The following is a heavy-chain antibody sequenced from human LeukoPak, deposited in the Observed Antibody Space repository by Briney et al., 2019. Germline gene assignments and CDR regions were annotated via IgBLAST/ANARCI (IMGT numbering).Heavy chain of an antibody. V-gene: IGHV4-34*01. CDR3: ARGGRSGKDLRPHRWFDP. CDR2: INHSGST. Sequence: PSETLSLTCAVYGGSFSGYYWSWIRQPPGKGLEWIGEINHSGSTNYNPSLKSRVTISVDKSKNQFSLKLSSVTAADTAVYYCARGGRSGKDLRPHRWFDPWGQGTLVTVSS. J-gene: IGHJ5*02. CDR1: GGSFSGYY. D-gene: IGHD1-26*01.